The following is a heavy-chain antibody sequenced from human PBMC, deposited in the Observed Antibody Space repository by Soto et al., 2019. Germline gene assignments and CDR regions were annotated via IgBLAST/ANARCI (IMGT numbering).Heavy chain of an antibody. J-gene: IGHJ4*02. V-gene: IGHV1-18*01. CDR1: GYTFNSDA. CDR2: ISAYNGNT. Sequence: QVQLVQSGAEVKKPGASVKVSFKASGYTFNSDAISWVRQAPGQGLEWMGWISAYNGNTNYAQMLQGRVTMTTDTSTSTAYMELRSLRTDDTAVYYCARDLAAGTCDYWGQGTLVTVSS. CDR3: ARDLAAGTCDY. D-gene: IGHD6-13*01.